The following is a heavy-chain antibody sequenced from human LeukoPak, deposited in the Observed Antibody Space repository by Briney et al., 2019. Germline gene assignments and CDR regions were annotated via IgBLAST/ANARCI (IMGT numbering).Heavy chain of an antibody. Sequence: PSETLSLTCNVSGASVSSGSYYWSWIRQPPGKGLEWIGSIYYSGSTYYNPSLKSRVTISVDTSKNQFSLKLSSVTAADTAVYYCARLLGYCSGGSCYTRKNYYGMDVWGQGTTVTVSS. D-gene: IGHD2-15*01. CDR3: ARLLGYCSGGSCYTRKNYYGMDV. CDR2: IYYSGST. V-gene: IGHV4-39*01. CDR1: GASVSSGSYY. J-gene: IGHJ6*02.